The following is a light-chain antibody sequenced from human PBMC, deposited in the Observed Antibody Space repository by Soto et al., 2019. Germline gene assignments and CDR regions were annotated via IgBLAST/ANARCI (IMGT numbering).Light chain of an antibody. V-gene: IGKV1-39*01. CDR3: QQSYSTLYT. J-gene: IGKJ2*01. Sequence: DIQMTQSPSSLSASVGDRVTITCRASQSISSYLNWYQQKPGKAPKLLIYAASSLQSGVPSRFSGSGSGTDFTLTIRSLQPEDLATYYCQQSYSTLYTFGQGTKLEIK. CDR1: QSISSY. CDR2: AAS.